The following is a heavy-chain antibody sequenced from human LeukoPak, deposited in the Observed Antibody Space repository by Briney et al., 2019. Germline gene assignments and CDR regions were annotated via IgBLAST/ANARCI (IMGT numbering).Heavy chain of an antibody. CDR1: GFTFSSYS. J-gene: IGHJ5*02. V-gene: IGHV3-21*01. CDR3: MTTVVTSVDWFDP. Sequence: GGSLRLSCAASGFTFSSYSMNWVRQAPGKGLGWVSSISSSSSYIYYADSVKGRFTISRDNAKNSLYLQMNSLRAEDTAVYYCMTTVVTSVDWFDPWGQGTLVTVSS. CDR2: ISSSSSYI. D-gene: IGHD4-23*01.